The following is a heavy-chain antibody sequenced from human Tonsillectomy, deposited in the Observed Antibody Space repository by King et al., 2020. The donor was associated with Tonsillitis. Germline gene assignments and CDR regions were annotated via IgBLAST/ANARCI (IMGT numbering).Heavy chain of an antibody. D-gene: IGHD4-17*01. CDR2: ISYDGSNK. V-gene: IGHV3-30-3*01. CDR3: ASITRYGDYNGFGGA. J-gene: IGHJ4*02. CDR1: GFTFSSYA. Sequence: VQLVESGGGVVQPGRSLRLSCAASGFTFSSYAMHWVRQAPGKGLEWVAVISYDGSNKYYADSVKGRFTISRDNSKNTLYLQMNSLRAEDTAVYYCASITRYGDYNGFGGAWGQGTLVTVSS.